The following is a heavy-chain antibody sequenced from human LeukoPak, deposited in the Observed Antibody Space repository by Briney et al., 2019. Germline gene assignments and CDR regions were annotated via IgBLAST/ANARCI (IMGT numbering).Heavy chain of an antibody. D-gene: IGHD3-10*01. CDR3: ARTVRGFMVRGALNDY. CDR1: GGSISSYY. CDR2: IYYSGST. V-gene: IGHV4-59*05. J-gene: IGHJ4*02. Sequence: SETLSLTCTVSGGSISSYYWSWIRQPPGKGLEWIGSIYYSGSTYYNPSLKSRVTISVDTSKNQFSLKLSSVTAADTAVYYCARTVRGFMVRGALNDYWGQGTLVTVSS.